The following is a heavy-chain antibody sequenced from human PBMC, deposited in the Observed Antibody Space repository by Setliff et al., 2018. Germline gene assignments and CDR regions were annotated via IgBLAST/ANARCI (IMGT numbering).Heavy chain of an antibody. D-gene: IGHD5-18*01. CDR3: ARAPSVELVTIRTNSWFTY. CDR1: GYTFTSYL. J-gene: IGHJ4*02. V-gene: IGHV1-46*01. CDR2: IDPSGGNT. Sequence: ASVKVSCKASGYTFTSYLIHWVRQDPGQGLEWMGIIDPSGGNTNYAQKFQGRVTLTTDTSTSTAYMELRSLTSDDSAFYYCARAPSVELVTIRTNSWFTYWGQGTLVTVSS.